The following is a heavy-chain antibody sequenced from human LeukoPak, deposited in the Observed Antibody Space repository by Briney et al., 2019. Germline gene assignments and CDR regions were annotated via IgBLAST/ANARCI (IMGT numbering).Heavy chain of an antibody. J-gene: IGHJ4*02. D-gene: IGHD2-2*02. V-gene: IGHV3-21*01. CDR3: ARDRNTKNIVVVPAAI. Sequence: GSLRLSCAASGFTFSSYSMNWVRQAPGKGLEWVSSISSSSSYIYYADSVKGRFTISRDNAKNSLYLQMNSLRAEDTAVYYCARDRNTKNIVVVPAAIWGQGTLVTVSA. CDR1: GFTFSSYS. CDR2: ISSSSSYI.